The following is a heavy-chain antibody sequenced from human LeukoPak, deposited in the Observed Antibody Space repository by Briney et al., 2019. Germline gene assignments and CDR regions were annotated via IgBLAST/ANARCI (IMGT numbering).Heavy chain of an antibody. D-gene: IGHD1-26*01. CDR2: INPNSGGT. V-gene: IGHV1-2*02. CDR1: GYTFTGYY. J-gene: IGHJ4*02. Sequence: ASVKVSCKASGYTFTGYYMHWVRQAPGQGLEWMGWINPNSGGTYYAQKFQGRVTVTRDTSISTAYMELGRLRSDDTAVYYCARVSVITQYSGSPDYFASWGQGTLITVSS. CDR3: ARVSVITQYSGSPDYFAS.